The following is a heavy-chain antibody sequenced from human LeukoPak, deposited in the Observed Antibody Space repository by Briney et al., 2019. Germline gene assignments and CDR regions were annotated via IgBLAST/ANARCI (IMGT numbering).Heavy chain of an antibody. D-gene: IGHD2-2*01. CDR3: AKGFSIVVVPAAMSY. CDR1: GFTFSNYA. V-gene: IGHV3-23*01. Sequence: GGSLRLSCAASGFTFSNYAMTWVRQAPGKGLEWVPGISGSGGRTYYADSVKGRFTISRDNSKNTLYLQMNSLRAEDTAVYYCAKGFSIVVVPAAMSYWGQGTLVTVSS. J-gene: IGHJ4*02. CDR2: ISGSGGRT.